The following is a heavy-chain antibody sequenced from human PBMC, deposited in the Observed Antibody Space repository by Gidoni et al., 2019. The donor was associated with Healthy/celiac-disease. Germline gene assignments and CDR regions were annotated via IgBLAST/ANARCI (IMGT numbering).Heavy chain of an antibody. CDR1: GGSFSGYY. D-gene: IGHD3-10*01. V-gene: IGHV4-34*01. CDR2: INHSGST. Sequence: QVQLQQWGAGLLKPSETLSLTCAVYGGSFSGYYWSWIRQPPGKGLEWIGEINHSGSTNYNPSLKSRVTISVDTSKNQFSLKLSSVTAADTAVYYCARGRGHYYGSGSRLFYYWGQGTLVTVSS. J-gene: IGHJ4*02. CDR3: ARGRGHYYGSGSRLFYY.